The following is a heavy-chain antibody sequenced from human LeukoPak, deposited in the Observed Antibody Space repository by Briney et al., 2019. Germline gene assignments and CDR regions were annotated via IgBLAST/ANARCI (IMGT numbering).Heavy chain of an antibody. CDR1: GFTFSSYG. D-gene: IGHD2-8*01. CDR3: AKAVSTTTGFFDY. CDR2: ISYNGNKK. J-gene: IGHJ4*02. Sequence: GRSLRLSCAASGFTFSSYGIHWVRQAPGKGLEWVAVISYNGNKKYYADSVKGRFTISRDNSKNTLYLQMNSLRAEDTAVYYCAKAVSTTTGFFDYWGQGTLVTVPS. V-gene: IGHV3-30*18.